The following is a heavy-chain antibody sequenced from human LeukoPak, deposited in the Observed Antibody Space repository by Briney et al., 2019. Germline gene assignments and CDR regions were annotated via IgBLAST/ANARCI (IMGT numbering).Heavy chain of an antibody. CDR2: IWYDGSNK. D-gene: IGHD6-6*01. V-gene: IGHV3-33*06. Sequence: PGGSLRLSCAASGFTFSSYGMHWVRQAPGKGLEWVAVIWYDGSNKYYADSVKGRFTISRDNSKNTLYLQMNSLRAEDTAVYYCAKGEQLVTLDYWGQGTLVTVSS. CDR1: GFTFSSYG. CDR3: AKGEQLVTLDY. J-gene: IGHJ4*02.